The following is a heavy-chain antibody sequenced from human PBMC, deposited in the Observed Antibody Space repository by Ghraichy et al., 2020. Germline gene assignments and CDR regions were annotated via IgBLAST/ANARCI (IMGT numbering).Heavy chain of an antibody. CDR2: IKQDGSEK. Sequence: GGSLRLSCEASGLTFSTYWMSWVRQAPGKGLEWVANIKQDGSEKYYVDSVEGRFTISRDNAKNSLYLQMSSLRAEDTAVYYCAREAVLWFGDLGWFDPWGQGTLVTVSS. D-gene: IGHD3-10*01. V-gene: IGHV3-7*01. J-gene: IGHJ5*02. CDR1: GLTFSTYW. CDR3: AREAVLWFGDLGWFDP.